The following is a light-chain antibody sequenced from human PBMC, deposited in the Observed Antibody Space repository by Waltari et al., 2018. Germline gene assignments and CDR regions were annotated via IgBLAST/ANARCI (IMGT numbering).Light chain of an antibody. Sequence: QSALTQPRSVSGSPGQSVTISCTGTSNDIGFYNYVSWYQQHPGKAPKVLFYDVTKRPAGVPDRFSGSKSGNTASLTISGLQAEDEADYYCCSYGGSYTWVFGGGTWLTV. CDR2: DVT. CDR3: CSYGGSYTWV. V-gene: IGLV2-11*01. CDR1: SNDIGFYNY. J-gene: IGLJ3*02.